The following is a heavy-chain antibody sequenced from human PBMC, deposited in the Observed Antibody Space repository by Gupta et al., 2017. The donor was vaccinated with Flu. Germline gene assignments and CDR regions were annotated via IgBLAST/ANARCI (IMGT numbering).Heavy chain of an antibody. V-gene: IGHV3-33*01. CDR2: IWVDGRYK. Sequence: QAQPVESGGGVVPPGRSLRISCAASGFTFSNFAMHWVRQAPGKGLEWVALIWVDGRYKYYADSVEGRFTISRDNSKKMLFLQMTSLRAEDTAVYYCARDRGADSGSYSVFYYFDYWGQGALVTVSS. J-gene: IGHJ4*02. D-gene: IGHD1-26*01. CDR3: ARDRGADSGSYSVFYYFDY. CDR1: GFTFSNFA.